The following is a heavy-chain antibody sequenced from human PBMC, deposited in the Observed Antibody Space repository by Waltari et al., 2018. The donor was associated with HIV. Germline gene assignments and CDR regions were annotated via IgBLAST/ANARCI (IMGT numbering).Heavy chain of an antibody. CDR1: GFTFNNLG. J-gene: IGHJ4*02. Sequence: QVKLVQSGSELKKPVDSVKVSCEASGFTFNNLGMNWVRQPPGQGLEWRGWINTNSGNPTYAQGFTGRFVFALDTSVSTTYLQISSLKAEDTGVYYCARGYNWNYGIVNFDYWGQGTLVTVSS. V-gene: IGHV7-4-1*02. D-gene: IGHD1-7*01. CDR2: INTNSGNP. CDR3: ARGYNWNYGIVNFDY.